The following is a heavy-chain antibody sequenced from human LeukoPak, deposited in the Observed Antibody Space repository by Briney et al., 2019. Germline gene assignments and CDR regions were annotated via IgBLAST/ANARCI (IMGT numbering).Heavy chain of an antibody. CDR2: INTNTGNP. CDR3: ARVTENYGSGRRHDYYYYYMDV. J-gene: IGHJ6*03. Sequence: ASVKVSCKASGYTFTSYAMNWVRQAPGQGLEWMGWINTNTGNPTYAQGFTGRFVFSLDTSVSTAYLQISSLKAEDTAVYYCARVTENYGSGRRHDYYYYYMDVWGKGTTVTISS. CDR1: GYTFTSYA. V-gene: IGHV7-4-1*02. D-gene: IGHD3-10*01.